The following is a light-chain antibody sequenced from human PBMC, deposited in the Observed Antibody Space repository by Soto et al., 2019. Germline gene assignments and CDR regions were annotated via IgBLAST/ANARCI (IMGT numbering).Light chain of an antibody. CDR1: QSVSSY. CDR3: QQRSNWPT. Sequence: EIVLTQSPATLSLSPGERATLSCRASQSVSSYVAWYQQKPGQSPRLLIYDPSNSATGIPARFSGSGSGTDFTLTISSLEPEDFAVYYCQQRSNWPTFGQGTRLEIK. J-gene: IGKJ5*01. CDR2: DPS. V-gene: IGKV3-11*01.